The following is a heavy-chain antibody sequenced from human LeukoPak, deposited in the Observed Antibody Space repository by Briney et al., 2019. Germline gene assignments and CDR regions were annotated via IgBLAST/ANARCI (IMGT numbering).Heavy chain of an antibody. D-gene: IGHD3-10*01. CDR2: INHSGST. CDR3: ARVPQLLWFGELSYDY. V-gene: IGHV4-34*01. CDR1: GGSFSGYY. J-gene: IGHJ4*02. Sequence: SSETLSLTCAVYGGSFSGYYWSWIRQPPGKGLEWIGEINHSGSTNYNPSLKSRVTISVDTSKNQFSLKLSSVTAADTAVYYCARVPQLLWFGELSYDYWGQGTLVTVSS.